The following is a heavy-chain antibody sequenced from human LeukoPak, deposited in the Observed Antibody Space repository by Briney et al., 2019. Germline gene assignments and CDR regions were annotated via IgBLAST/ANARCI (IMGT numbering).Heavy chain of an antibody. V-gene: IGHV1-2*04. Sequence: GASVKVSCKASGYTFTSYGISWVRQAPGQGLEWMGWINPNSGGTNYAQKFQGWVTMTRDTSISTAYMELSRLRSDDTAVYYCARGRPSSGWYSYDYWGQGTLVTVSS. D-gene: IGHD6-19*01. CDR3: ARGRPSSGWYSYDY. CDR2: INPNSGGT. CDR1: GYTFTSYG. J-gene: IGHJ4*02.